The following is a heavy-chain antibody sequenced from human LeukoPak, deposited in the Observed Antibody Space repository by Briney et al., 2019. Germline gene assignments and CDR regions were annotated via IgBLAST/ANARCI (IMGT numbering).Heavy chain of an antibody. Sequence: KAGGSLRLSCAASGFTFSSYSMNWVRQAPGKGLEWVSSIGSTSTDIYYADSVKGRFTISRDNAKNSLDLQMNSLRVEDTALYYCVHRADGSGYDRSFDIWGQGTMVTVSS. D-gene: IGHD3-22*01. CDR3: VHRADGSGYDRSFDI. CDR2: IGSTSTDI. V-gene: IGHV3-21*01. CDR1: GFTFSSYS. J-gene: IGHJ3*02.